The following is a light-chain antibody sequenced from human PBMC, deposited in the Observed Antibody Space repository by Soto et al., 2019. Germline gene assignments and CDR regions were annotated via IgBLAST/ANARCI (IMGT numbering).Light chain of an antibody. CDR3: QQRSNWPIT. V-gene: IGKV3D-20*02. CDR1: QSFSSSS. Sequence: EIVLTQSPGTLSLSPGERATLSCRASQSFSSSSLAWYQQKPGQAPRLLIYGASSRATGIPDRFSGSGSGTDFTLTISSLEPEDFAVYYCQQRSNWPITFGQGTRLEIK. J-gene: IGKJ5*01. CDR2: GAS.